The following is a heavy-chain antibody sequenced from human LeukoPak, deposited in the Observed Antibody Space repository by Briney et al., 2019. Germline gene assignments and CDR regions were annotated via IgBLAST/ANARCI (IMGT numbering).Heavy chain of an antibody. CDR1: GYTLTSYY. J-gene: IGHJ6*03. CDR2: INPSGGST. Sequence: ASVKVSCKASGYTLTSYYMHWVRQAPGQGLEWMGIINPSGGSTSYAQKFQGRVTMTRDTSTSTVYMELSSLRSEDTAVYYCAAGPTSASYYYYMDVWGKGTTVTVSS. CDR3: AAGPTSASYYYYMDV. D-gene: IGHD2-2*01. V-gene: IGHV1-46*01.